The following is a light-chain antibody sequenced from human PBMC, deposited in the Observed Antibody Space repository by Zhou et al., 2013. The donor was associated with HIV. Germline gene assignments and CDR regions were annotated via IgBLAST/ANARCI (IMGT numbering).Light chain of an antibody. CDR2: GAS. V-gene: IGKV3D-15*01. Sequence: EIVMTQSPATLSVSPGERATLSCRASQSVSSNLAWYQQKPGQAPRLLIYGASTRATGIPARFSGSGSGTEFSLTISSLEPEDFAVYYCQQYGSTALTFGGGTKVEI. J-gene: IGKJ4*01. CDR1: QSVSSN. CDR3: QQYGSTALT.